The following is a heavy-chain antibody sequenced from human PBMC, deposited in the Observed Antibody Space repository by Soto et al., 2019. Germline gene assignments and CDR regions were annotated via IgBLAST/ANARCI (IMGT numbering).Heavy chain of an antibody. D-gene: IGHD3-16*02. CDR2: IYYSGST. Sequence: PSETLSLTCTVSGGSISSSSYYWGWIRQPPGKGLEWIGGIYYSGSTYYNPSLKSRVTISVDTSKNQFSLRAEDTAVYYCAKDHYVWGSYRYRGSDQFDPWGQGTLVTVSS. CDR3: AKDHYVWGSYRYRGSDQFDP. CDR1: GGSISSSSYY. J-gene: IGHJ5*02. V-gene: IGHV4-39*02.